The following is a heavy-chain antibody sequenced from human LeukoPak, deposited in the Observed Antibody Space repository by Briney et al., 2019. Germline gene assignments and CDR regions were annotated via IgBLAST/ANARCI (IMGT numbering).Heavy chain of an antibody. CDR3: AKTTTADNWFDP. Sequence: ASVKVSCKASGYTFTSYGISWVRQAPGQGLEWMGWISAYNGNTNHAQKLQGRVTMTTDTSTSTAYMELRSLRSDDTAVYYCAKTTTADNWFDPWGQGTLVTVSS. CDR2: ISAYNGNT. V-gene: IGHV1-18*01. CDR1: GYTFTSYG. J-gene: IGHJ5*02. D-gene: IGHD4-17*01.